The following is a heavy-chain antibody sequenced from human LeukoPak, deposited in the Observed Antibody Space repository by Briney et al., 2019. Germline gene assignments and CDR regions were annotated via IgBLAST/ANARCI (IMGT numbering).Heavy chain of an antibody. CDR3: ARLRSGWYAPGRFDY. D-gene: IGHD6-19*01. V-gene: IGHV4-34*01. J-gene: IGHJ4*02. CDR2: INHSGST. Sequence: PSETLSLTCAVYGGSFSGYYWSWIRQPPGKGLEWIGEINHSGSTNYNPSLKSRVTISVDTSKNQFSLKLSSVTAADTAVYYCARLRSGWYAPGRFDYWGQGTLVTVSS. CDR1: GGSFSGYY.